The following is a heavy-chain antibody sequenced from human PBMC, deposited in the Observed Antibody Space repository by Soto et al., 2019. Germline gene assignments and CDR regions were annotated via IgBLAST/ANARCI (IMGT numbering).Heavy chain of an antibody. D-gene: IGHD6-19*01. J-gene: IGHJ4*01. CDR2: IYYSGST. Sequence: QVQLQESGPGLVKPSETLSLTCTVSGGSISSYYWSWIRQPPGKGLEWIGSIYYSGSTNYNPSLNSRVTILADTSNTQFSPKLSSVTAADTAVYYSATRYGSVFDFWGHGTLVTVSS. CDR3: ATRYGSVFDF. CDR1: GGSISSYY. V-gene: IGHV4-59*01.